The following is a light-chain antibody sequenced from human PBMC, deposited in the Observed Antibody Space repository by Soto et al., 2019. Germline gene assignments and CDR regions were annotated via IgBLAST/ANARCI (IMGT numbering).Light chain of an antibody. CDR3: QELASN. V-gene: IGKV3-20*01. CDR2: GAS. CDR1: HSMSNSN. J-gene: IGKJ4*01. Sequence: IVLTQSPGTLSLSPGDRATRSCRASHSMSNSNLAWYQHKPGQAPRLLIYGASNRATGIPDRFSGSGSGTDFILTINRLEPEHFAVYYCQELASNFGGWT.